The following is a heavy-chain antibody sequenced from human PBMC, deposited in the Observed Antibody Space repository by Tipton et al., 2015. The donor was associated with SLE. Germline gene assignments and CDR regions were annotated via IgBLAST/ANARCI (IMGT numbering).Heavy chain of an antibody. CDR1: GGSISTDDFY. D-gene: IGHD3-10*01. CDR3: AKARNHYYGSGSYFHFDL. CDR2: IYYSGRA. J-gene: IGHJ4*01. V-gene: IGHV4-31*03. Sequence: TLSLTCTVSGGSISTDDFYWSWIRQSPERGLEWIGYIYYSGRAYYNPSLQSRLSISLDTSKNHFSMTLSSVTAADTALYYCAKARNHYYGSGSYFHFDLWGNGILVTVSS.